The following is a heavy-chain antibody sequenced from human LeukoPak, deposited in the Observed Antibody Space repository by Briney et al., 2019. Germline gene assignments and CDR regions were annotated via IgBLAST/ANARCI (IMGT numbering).Heavy chain of an antibody. J-gene: IGHJ1*01. CDR2: IYYSGST. CDR1: GGSISSYY. Sequence: PSETLSLTCTVSGGSISSYYWSWIRQPPGKGLEWIGYIYYSGSTNYNPSLKSRVTISVDTSKNQFSLKLSSVTAADTAVYYCARTYREYFQHWGQGTLVTVSS. V-gene: IGHV4-59*01. CDR3: ARTYREYFQH. D-gene: IGHD4-11*01.